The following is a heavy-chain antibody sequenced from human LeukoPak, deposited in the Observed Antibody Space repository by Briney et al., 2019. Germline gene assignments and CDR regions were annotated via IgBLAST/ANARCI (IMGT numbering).Heavy chain of an antibody. CDR1: GGSISSYY. Sequence: SETLSLTCTVSGGSISSYYWSWIRQPPGKGLEWIGYIYYSGSTNYNPSLKSRVTISVDTSKNQFSLKLSSVTAADTAVYYCARQNTVKPHAFDIWGQGKMVTVSS. V-gene: IGHV4-59*08. J-gene: IGHJ3*02. CDR3: ARQNTVKPHAFDI. D-gene: IGHD4-17*01. CDR2: IYYSGST.